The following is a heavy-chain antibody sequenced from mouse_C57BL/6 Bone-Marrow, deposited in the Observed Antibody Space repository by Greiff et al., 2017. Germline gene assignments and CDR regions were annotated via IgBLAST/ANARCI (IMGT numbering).Heavy chain of an antibody. CDR1: GYTFTSYW. CDR3: ARTGNAMDY. V-gene: IGHV1-69*01. Sequence: QVQLKQPGAELVMPGASVKLSCKASGYTFTSYWMHWVKQRPGQGLEWIGEIDPSDSYTNYNQKFKGKSTLTVDKSSSTAYMQLSSPTSEDSAVYYCARTGNAMDYWGQGTSVTVSS. J-gene: IGHJ4*01. CDR2: IDPSDSYT.